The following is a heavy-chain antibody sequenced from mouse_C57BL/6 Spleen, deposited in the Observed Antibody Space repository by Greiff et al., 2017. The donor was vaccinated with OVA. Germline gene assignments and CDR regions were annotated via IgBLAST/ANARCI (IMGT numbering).Heavy chain of an antibody. CDR1: GYTFTDYY. Sequence: VQLQQSGPELVKPGASVKISCKASGYTFTDYYMNWVKQSHGKSLEWIGDINPNNGGTSYNQKFKGKATLTVDKSSSTAYMELRSLTSEDSAVYYCARRIYYGYDGFAYWGQGTLVTVSA. CDR3: ARRIYYGYDGFAY. V-gene: IGHV1-26*01. J-gene: IGHJ3*01. CDR2: INPNNGGT. D-gene: IGHD2-2*01.